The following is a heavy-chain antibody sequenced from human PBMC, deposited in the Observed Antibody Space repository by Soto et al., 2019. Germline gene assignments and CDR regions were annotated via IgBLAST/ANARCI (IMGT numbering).Heavy chain of an antibody. V-gene: IGHV4-59*01. CDR2: IYYNGST. CDR3: ARDRPARASGYPLSTPYYFYVMDF. CDR1: GGSISSYC. J-gene: IGHJ6*02. Sequence: QVQLQESAPGLVKPSETLSLTCTVSGGSISSYCWRWIRQPPGKGMEWMGYIYYNGSTNYNPTLNSRFTISVDTSKNQFSLKLSSVSAADTAVYYCARDRPARASGYPLSTPYYFYVMDFWGQGTTVTVSS. D-gene: IGHD5-12*01.